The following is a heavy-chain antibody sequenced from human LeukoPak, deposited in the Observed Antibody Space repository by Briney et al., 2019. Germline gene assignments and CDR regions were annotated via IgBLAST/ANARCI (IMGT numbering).Heavy chain of an antibody. CDR2: IYSSGNT. D-gene: IGHD3-3*01. J-gene: IGHJ3*02. Sequence: SETLSLTCTVSGDPISDSYWSWIRQSPGTGLEGIGYIYSSGNTNYNPSLKGRVSISVDTSKNQFSLQLTSVTAADTAVYYCARYRPRGRSSSIFAVPSLEGGFDIWGQGTKVTVSS. CDR3: ARYRPRGRSSSIFAVPSLEGGFDI. CDR1: GDPISDSY. V-gene: IGHV4-4*09.